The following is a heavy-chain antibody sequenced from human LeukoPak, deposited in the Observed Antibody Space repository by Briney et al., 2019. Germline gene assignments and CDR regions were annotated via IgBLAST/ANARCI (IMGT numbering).Heavy chain of an antibody. Sequence: GRPLRLSCAASGFTFSSYGMHWVRQAPGKGLEWVAVISYDGSNKYYADSVKGRFTISRDNSKNTLYLQMNSLRAEDTAVYYWAKDAYDILTGYHDAFDIWGQGTMVTVSS. J-gene: IGHJ3*02. CDR3: AKDAYDILTGYHDAFDI. V-gene: IGHV3-30*18. CDR1: GFTFSSYG. D-gene: IGHD3-9*01. CDR2: ISYDGSNK.